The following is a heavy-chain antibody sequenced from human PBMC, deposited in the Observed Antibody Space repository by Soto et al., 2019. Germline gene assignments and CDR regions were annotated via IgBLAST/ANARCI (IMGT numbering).Heavy chain of an antibody. Sequence: EVQLLESGGGLVQPGGSLRLSCAASGFTFSSYAMSWVRQAPGKGLEWVSAISGSGGSTYYADSVKGRFTISRDNSKNTLYLQMNSLRAEDTAVYYCAKDPSPRYCTNGVCPLNWFDPWGQGTLVTVSS. CDR2: ISGSGGST. D-gene: IGHD2-8*01. J-gene: IGHJ5*02. V-gene: IGHV3-23*01. CDR3: AKDPSPRYCTNGVCPLNWFDP. CDR1: GFTFSSYA.